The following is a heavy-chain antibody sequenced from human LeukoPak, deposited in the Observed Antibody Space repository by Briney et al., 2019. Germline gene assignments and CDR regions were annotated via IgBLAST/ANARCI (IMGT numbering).Heavy chain of an antibody. Sequence: SETLSLTCAVYGGSFSGYCWSWIRQPPGKGLEWIGEINHSGSTNYNPSLKSRVTISVDTSKNQFSLKLSSVTAADTAVYYCAGITGTTSSWFDPWGQGTLVTVSS. V-gene: IGHV4-34*01. CDR2: INHSGST. CDR3: AGITGTTSSWFDP. J-gene: IGHJ5*02. D-gene: IGHD1-7*01. CDR1: GGSFSGYC.